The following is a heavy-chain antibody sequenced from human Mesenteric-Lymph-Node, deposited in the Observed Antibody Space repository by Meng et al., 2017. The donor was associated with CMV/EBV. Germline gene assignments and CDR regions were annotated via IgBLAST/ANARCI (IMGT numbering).Heavy chain of an antibody. V-gene: IGHV3-53*01. J-gene: IGHJ6*02. CDR2: IYSGGST. Sequence: GESLKISCAASGFTVSSNYMSWVRQAPGKGLEWVSIIYSGGSTSYADSVKGRFTISRDNSKNTLYLQMNSLRVEDTAVYYCARDRSNGGYYFGMDVWGQGTTVTVSS. D-gene: IGHD2-8*01. CDR1: GFTVSSNY. CDR3: ARDRSNGGYYFGMDV.